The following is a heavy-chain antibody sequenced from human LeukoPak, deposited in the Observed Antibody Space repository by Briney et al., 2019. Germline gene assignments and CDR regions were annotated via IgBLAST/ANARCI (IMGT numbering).Heavy chain of an antibody. D-gene: IGHD2-15*01. Sequence: SETLSLTCTVSGGSISSYYWTWIRQSAGKGLEWIGRIYSSGSTNYNPSLKSRVTMSVDMSKNQFSLKLTSMTAADTAMYYCARVGGAGYGRVDYWGQGTLVTVSS. J-gene: IGHJ4*02. CDR3: ARVGGAGYGRVDY. CDR1: GGSISSYY. V-gene: IGHV4-4*07. CDR2: IYSSGST.